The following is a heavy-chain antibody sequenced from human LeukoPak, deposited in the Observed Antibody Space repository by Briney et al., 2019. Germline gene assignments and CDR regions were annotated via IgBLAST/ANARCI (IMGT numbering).Heavy chain of an antibody. CDR3: ARALITISGVVPKYYYYGMDV. Sequence: SSVKVSCKASGGTFSSYAISWVRQAPGQGLEWMGRIIPIFGIANYAQKFQGRVTITADKSTSTAYMELSSLRSEDTAVYYCARALITISGVVPKYYYYGMDVWGQGTTVTVSS. V-gene: IGHV1-69*04. CDR1: GGTFSSYA. D-gene: IGHD3-3*01. J-gene: IGHJ6*02. CDR2: IIPIFGIA.